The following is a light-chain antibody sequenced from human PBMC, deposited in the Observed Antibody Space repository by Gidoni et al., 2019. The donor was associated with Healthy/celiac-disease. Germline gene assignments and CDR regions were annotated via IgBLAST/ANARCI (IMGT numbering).Light chain of an antibody. Sequence: IQMPQSPSSLSSSVGDRVTITGRASQSISSYLNWYQQKPGNAPKLLIYAASSLQSGVPSRFSGSGSGTDFTLTISSLQAEDVATYYCQQSYSTLWTFXQXTKVEIK. V-gene: IGKV1-39*01. CDR2: AAS. J-gene: IGKJ1*01. CDR1: QSISSY. CDR3: QQSYSTLWT.